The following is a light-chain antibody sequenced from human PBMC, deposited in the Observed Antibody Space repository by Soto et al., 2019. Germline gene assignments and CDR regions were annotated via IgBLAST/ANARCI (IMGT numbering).Light chain of an antibody. CDR2: DAS. J-gene: IGKJ4*01. CDR1: QSVSSY. V-gene: IGKV3-11*01. Sequence: EIVLTQSPATLSLSPGERATLSCRASQSVSSYLAWYQQKPGQAPRLLIYDASNRATGIPARFSGSGSGTDFTLTISSLAPEYFAVYYCQQRSNWPLTFVGGTKVEIK. CDR3: QQRSNWPLT.